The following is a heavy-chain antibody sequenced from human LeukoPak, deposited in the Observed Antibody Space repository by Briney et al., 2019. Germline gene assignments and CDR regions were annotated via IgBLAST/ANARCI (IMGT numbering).Heavy chain of an antibody. J-gene: IGHJ4*02. CDR3: AKGKWELGVFDY. CDR2: ISGSGGST. V-gene: IGHV3-23*01. Sequence: GGSLRLSCAASGFTFDDYGMSWVRQAPGKGLEWVSAISGSGGSTYYADSVKGRFTISRDNSKNTLYLQMNSLRAEDTAVYYCAKGKWELGVFDYWGQGTLVTVSS. CDR1: GFTFDDYG. D-gene: IGHD1-26*01.